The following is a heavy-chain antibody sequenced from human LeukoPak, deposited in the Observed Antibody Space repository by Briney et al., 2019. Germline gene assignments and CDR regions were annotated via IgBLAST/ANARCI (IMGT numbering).Heavy chain of an antibody. CDR1: GYSFTSYW. CDR3: ARHTSPPREYYDYVWGSRGVAFDI. Sequence: GESLKISCKGSGYSFTSYWIGWVRQMPGKGLEWMGIIYPGDSDTRYSPSFQGQVTISADKSISTAYLQWSSLKASDTAVYYCARHTSPPREYYDYVWGSRGVAFDIWGQGTMVTVSS. D-gene: IGHD3-16*01. CDR2: IYPGDSDT. J-gene: IGHJ3*02. V-gene: IGHV5-51*01.